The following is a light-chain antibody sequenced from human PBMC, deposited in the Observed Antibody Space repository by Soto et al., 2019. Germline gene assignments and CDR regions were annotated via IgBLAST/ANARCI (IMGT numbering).Light chain of an antibody. CDR1: QSISSY. CDR3: QQSYSNPHT. Sequence: DIQMTQSPSSLSASVGDRVTITCRASQSISSYLNWYQQKPGKAPKLLIYAASSLQGGVPSRFSGSGSGTDFTLTISSLQPEDFETYYCQQSYSNPHTFDRGTKVDIX. V-gene: IGKV1-39*01. J-gene: IGKJ4*02. CDR2: AAS.